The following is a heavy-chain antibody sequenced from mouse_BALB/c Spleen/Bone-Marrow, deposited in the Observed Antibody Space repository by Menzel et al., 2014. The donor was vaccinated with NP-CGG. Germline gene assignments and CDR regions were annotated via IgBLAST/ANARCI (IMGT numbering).Heavy chain of an antibody. CDR2: IWAGGST. CDR1: GFSLSSFG. D-gene: IGHD2-14*01. Sequence: QVQLQQSGPRLVAPSQSLSITCTASGFSLSSFGIHWVRQPPGKGLEWLGVIWAGGSTNYDSAFMSRLTISKDDSKSQVLLKMSSLQTDDTAMYYCATYYRYDGAYWGQGTLVTVSA. CDR3: ATYYRYDGAY. J-gene: IGHJ3*01. V-gene: IGHV2-9*02.